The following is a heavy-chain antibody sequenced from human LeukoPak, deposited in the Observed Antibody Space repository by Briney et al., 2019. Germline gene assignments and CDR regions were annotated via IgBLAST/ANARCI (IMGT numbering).Heavy chain of an antibody. J-gene: IGHJ4*02. V-gene: IGHV1-69*13. CDR2: IIPIFGTA. CDR1: GYTFTNFG. CDR3: ARSGEVQYYDFWSGYYDFDY. Sequence: EASVKVSCKASGYTFTNFGISWVRQAPGQGLEWMGGIIPIFGTANYAQKFQGRVTITADESTSTAYMELSSLRSEDTAVYYCARSGEVQYYDFWSGYYDFDYWGQGTLVTVSS. D-gene: IGHD3-3*01.